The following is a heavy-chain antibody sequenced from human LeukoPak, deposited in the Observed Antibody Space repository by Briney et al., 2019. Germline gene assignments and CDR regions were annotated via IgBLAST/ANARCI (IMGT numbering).Heavy chain of an antibody. Sequence: DPGGSLRLSCAASGFTFTSYAMNRVRQAPGQGLEWMGWINTYTGNPTYAQGFTGRFVFSLDTSVSTAYLQISSLKAEDTAVYYCARWDYDSSGYALYYFDYWGQGTLVTVSS. J-gene: IGHJ4*02. CDR1: GFTFTSYA. CDR3: ARWDYDSSGYALYYFDY. D-gene: IGHD3-22*01. CDR2: INTYTGNP. V-gene: IGHV7-4-1*02.